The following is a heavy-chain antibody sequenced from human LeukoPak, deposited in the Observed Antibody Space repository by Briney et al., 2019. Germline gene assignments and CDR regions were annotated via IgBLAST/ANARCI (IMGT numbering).Heavy chain of an antibody. Sequence: GESLKISCKGSGYRFTSYWIGWVRQMPGKGLEWMGIIYPGDSDTRYSPSFQGQVTISADKSISTAYLQWSSLKASDTAMYYCARPSYYDSSGYYPSGWFDPWGQGTLVTVSS. CDR1: GYRFTSYW. V-gene: IGHV5-51*01. CDR2: IYPGDSDT. J-gene: IGHJ5*02. D-gene: IGHD3-22*01. CDR3: ARPSYYDSSGYYPSGWFDP.